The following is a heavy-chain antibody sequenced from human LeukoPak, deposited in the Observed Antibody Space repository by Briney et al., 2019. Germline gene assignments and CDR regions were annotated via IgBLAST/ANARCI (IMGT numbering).Heavy chain of an antibody. J-gene: IGHJ4*02. CDR2: IFGSGGSA. CDR1: GFTFNSYA. Sequence: PGGSLRLSCAASGFTFNSYAMYWVRQAPGKGLEWISGIFGSGGSAYYADSVKGRFTISRDNSKNTLYLQMNSLRAEDTAVYYCAKDLGYSSGWQGGYFDYWGQGTLVTVSS. D-gene: IGHD6-19*01. CDR3: AKDLGYSSGWQGGYFDY. V-gene: IGHV3-23*01.